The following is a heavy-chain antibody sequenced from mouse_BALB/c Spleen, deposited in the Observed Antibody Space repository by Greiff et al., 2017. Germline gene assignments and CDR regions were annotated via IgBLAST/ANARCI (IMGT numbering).Heavy chain of an antibody. CDR3: ARGGTTVVAN. CDR2: IYPGNVNT. CDR1: GYTFTSYY. J-gene: IGHJ2*01. D-gene: IGHD1-1*01. V-gene: IGHV1S56*01. Sequence: VQVVESGPELVKPGASVRISCKASGYTFTSYYIHWVKQRPGQGLEWIGWIYPGNVNTKYNEKFKGKATLTADKSSSTAYMQLSSLTSEDSAVYFCARGGTTVVANWGQGTTLTVSS.